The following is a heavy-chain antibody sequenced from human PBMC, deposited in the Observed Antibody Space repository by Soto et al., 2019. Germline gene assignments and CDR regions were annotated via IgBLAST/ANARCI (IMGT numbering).Heavy chain of an antibody. V-gene: IGHV3-23*01. CDR1: GFTFSSYA. CDR3: AKVPRGYGGPIALGYLQP. CDR2: ISGSGGST. J-gene: IGHJ1*01. Sequence: EVQLLESGGGLVQPGGSLRLSCAASGFTFSSYAMSWVRQAPGKGLEWVSTISGSGGSTYYADSVKGRFTISRDNSKHPLYLQMNSLRSEDTAVYYCAKVPRGYGGPIALGYLQPLGQSTLLTVS. D-gene: IGHD4-17*01.